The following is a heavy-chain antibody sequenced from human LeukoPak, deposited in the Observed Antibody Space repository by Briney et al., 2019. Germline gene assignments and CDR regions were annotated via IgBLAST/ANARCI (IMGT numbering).Heavy chain of an antibody. J-gene: IGHJ4*02. CDR1: GGSFTGGHYY. D-gene: IGHD7-27*01. CDR3: ARVASTNWGEGPFAY. CDR2: IYHSGST. Sequence: SETLSLTCSVSGGSFTGGHYYWSWIRPPPGQGLECIGYIYHSGSTYYNSALKSRLTISIDTSKIQFSLKLTSVTAADTAVYYCARVASTNWGEGPFAYWGQGILVTVSS. V-gene: IGHV4-30-4*08.